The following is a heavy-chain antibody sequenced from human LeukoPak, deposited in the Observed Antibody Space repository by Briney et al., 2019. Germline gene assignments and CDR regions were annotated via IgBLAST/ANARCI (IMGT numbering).Heavy chain of an antibody. Sequence: TSETLSLTCTVSGGSISSSSYYWGWIRQPPGKGLEWIGSIYYSGSTYYNPSLKSRVTISVDTSKNQFSLKLSSVTAADTAVYYCARFRRDSSGYYYVGYFQHWGQGTLVTVSS. CDR2: IYYSGST. V-gene: IGHV4-39*07. CDR3: ARFRRDSSGYYYVGYFQH. D-gene: IGHD3-22*01. CDR1: GGSISSSSYY. J-gene: IGHJ1*01.